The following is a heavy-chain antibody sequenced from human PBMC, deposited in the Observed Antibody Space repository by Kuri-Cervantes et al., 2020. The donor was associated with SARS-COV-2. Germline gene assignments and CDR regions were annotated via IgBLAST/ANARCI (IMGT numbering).Heavy chain of an antibody. CDR2: TRNKANSYTT. V-gene: IGHV3-72*01. Sequence: GGSLRLSCAASGFTFSSYSMNWVRQAPGKGLEWVGRTRNKANSYTTEYAASVKGRFTISRDDSKNSLYLQMNSLKTEDTAVYYCARGEYCSSTSCYHYYGMDVWGQGTTVTVSS. CDR3: ARGEYCSSTSCYHYYGMDV. D-gene: IGHD2-2*01. J-gene: IGHJ6*02. CDR1: GFTFSSYS.